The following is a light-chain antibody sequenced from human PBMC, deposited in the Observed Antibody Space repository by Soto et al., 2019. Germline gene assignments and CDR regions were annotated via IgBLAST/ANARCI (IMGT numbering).Light chain of an antibody. CDR1: ALPKQY. V-gene: IGLV3-25*03. CDR2: KDS. Sequence: SYELTQPPSVSVSPGQTASITCSGDALPKQYAYWYQQKPGQAPVLVIYKDSERPSGIPERFSGSSSGTTVTLTISGVQAEDEADYYCQSADSSGTYVFGTGTKVNVL. J-gene: IGLJ1*01. CDR3: QSADSSGTYV.